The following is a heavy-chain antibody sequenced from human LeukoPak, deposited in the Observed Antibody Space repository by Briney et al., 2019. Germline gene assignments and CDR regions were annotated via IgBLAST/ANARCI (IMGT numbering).Heavy chain of an antibody. CDR2: INPNRGGT. CDR1: GYTFTGYY. CDR3: ATSSQGYDSLTGYYREDWFAP. J-gene: IGHJ5*02. Sequence: ASVKVSCKASGYTFTGYYMHWVRQAPGQGLEWMGWINPNRGGTNYAQKFQGRVTMTRDTSISTAYMELSRLRSDDTAVYYCATSSQGYDSLTGYYREDWFAPWGQGTLVTVSS. D-gene: IGHD3-9*01. V-gene: IGHV1-2*02.